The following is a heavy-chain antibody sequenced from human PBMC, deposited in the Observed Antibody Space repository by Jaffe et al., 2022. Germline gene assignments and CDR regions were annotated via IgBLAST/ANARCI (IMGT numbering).Heavy chain of an antibody. CDR2: ISAYNGNT. V-gene: IGHV1-18*01. Sequence: QVQLVQSGAEVKKPGASVKVSCKASGYTFTSYGISWVRQAPGQGLEWMGWISAYNGNTNYAQKLQGRVTMTTDTSTSTAYMELRSLRSDDTAVYYCARDPNVVVVAATLGFDPWGQGTLVTVSS. D-gene: IGHD2-15*01. CDR3: ARDPNVVVVAATLGFDP. CDR1: GYTFTSYG. J-gene: IGHJ5*02.